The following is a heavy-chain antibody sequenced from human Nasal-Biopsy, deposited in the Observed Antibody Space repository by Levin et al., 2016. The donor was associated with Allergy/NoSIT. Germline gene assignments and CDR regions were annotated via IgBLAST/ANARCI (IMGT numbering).Heavy chain of an antibody. CDR2: ISPDSSDT. Sequence: GESLKISCVASGLTFRNYFFHWVRQSPAKGLEWVAVISPDSSDTSVAQSVKGRFSVSRDNSDRTMFLHMASVRVEDTALYYCAKNLRNSGFHNFDAMDVWGRGTTVTVSS. CDR1: GLTFRNYF. V-gene: IGHV3-30*04. D-gene: IGHD3-9*01. J-gene: IGHJ6*02. CDR3: AKNLRNSGFHNFDAMDV.